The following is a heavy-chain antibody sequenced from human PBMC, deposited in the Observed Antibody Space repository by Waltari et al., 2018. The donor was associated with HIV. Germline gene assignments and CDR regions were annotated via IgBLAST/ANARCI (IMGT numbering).Heavy chain of an antibody. Sequence: EVQLLGFGGGLVQPGGSLRLSCAASGFIFNNYAMTCVRQAPGKGLEWVAGVSGSGEITYYQDSVKGRFTISRDNSKKTLYLQMSGLRAEDSAVYYCAKGNEWLVRYFDYWGQGILVTVSS. CDR2: VSGSGEIT. V-gene: IGHV3-23*01. CDR1: GFIFNNYA. J-gene: IGHJ4*02. CDR3: AKGNEWLVRYFDY. D-gene: IGHD6-19*01.